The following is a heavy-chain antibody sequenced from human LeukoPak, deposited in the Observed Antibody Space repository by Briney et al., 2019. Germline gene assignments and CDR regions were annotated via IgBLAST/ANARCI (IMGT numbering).Heavy chain of an antibody. J-gene: IGHJ4*02. D-gene: IGHD6-13*01. Sequence: GGSLRLSCAASEFTFSSYDMHWVRQGTGKGLEWVSAIDTAGYTYYPGSVKGRLTISRENAKNSLYLQMNSLRAGDTAVYYCSRVNPEAEGFDYWGQGTLVTVSS. CDR1: EFTFSSYD. V-gene: IGHV3-13*01. CDR3: SRVNPEAEGFDY. CDR2: IDTAGYT.